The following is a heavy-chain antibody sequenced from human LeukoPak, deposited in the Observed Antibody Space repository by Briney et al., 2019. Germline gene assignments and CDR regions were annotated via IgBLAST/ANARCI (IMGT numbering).Heavy chain of an antibody. Sequence: GGSLRLSCAASGFTFRSYAMHWVRQAPGKGLEYVSAISSNGGSTYYANSVKGRFTISRDNSKNTLYLQMGSLRAEDMAVYYCARQYCTNGVCYMSTDYWGQGTLVTVSS. CDR3: ARQYCTNGVCYMSTDY. D-gene: IGHD2-8*01. J-gene: IGHJ4*02. CDR2: ISSNGGST. CDR1: GFTFRSYA. V-gene: IGHV3-64*01.